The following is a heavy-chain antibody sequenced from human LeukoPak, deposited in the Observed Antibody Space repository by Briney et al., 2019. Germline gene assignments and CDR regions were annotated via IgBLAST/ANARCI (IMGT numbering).Heavy chain of an antibody. CDR2: IYYSGST. D-gene: IGHD3-9*01. J-gene: IGHJ4*02. CDR1: GGSISSYY. V-gene: IGHV4-59*08. Sequence: SGTLSLTCTVSGGSISSYYWSWIRQPPGKGLEWIGYIYYSGSTNYNPSLKSRVTISVDTSKNQFSLKLSSVTAADTAVYYCARTGSYDILTGYMYYFDYWGQGTLVTVSS. CDR3: ARTGSYDILTGYMYYFDY.